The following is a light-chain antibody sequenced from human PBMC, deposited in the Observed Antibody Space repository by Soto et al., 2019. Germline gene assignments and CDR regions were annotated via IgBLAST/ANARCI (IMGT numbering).Light chain of an antibody. J-gene: IGKJ3*01. V-gene: IGKV3-15*01. Sequence: RVMTQSPATLSVSPGERATLSCRASQSISSNLAWYQQKPGQAPRLLIYGASTRATGIPARFSGSGSGTEFTLTISSLQSEDFAVYYCQQYNNWPPTFGHGTKVDIK. CDR1: QSISSN. CDR2: GAS. CDR3: QQYNNWPPT.